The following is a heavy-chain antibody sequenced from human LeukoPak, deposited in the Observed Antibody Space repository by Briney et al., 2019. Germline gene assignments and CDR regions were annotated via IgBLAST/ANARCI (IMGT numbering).Heavy chain of an antibody. Sequence: GPLRLSCAASGFMFSSNWMSWVRLAPGKGLEWVANIKEDGTETYYVDSVKGQFTISRDNAKNSLYLQMNSLRVEDTAVYYCAKEGRSLQTYWGQGTLVTVSS. D-gene: IGHD5-24*01. CDR2: IKEDGTET. V-gene: IGHV3-7*03. J-gene: IGHJ4*02. CDR1: GFMFSSNW. CDR3: AKEGRSLQTY.